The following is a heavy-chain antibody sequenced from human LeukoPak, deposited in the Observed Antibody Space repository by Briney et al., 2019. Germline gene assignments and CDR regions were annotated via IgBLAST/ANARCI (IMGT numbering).Heavy chain of an antibody. V-gene: IGHV3-48*03. D-gene: IGHD1-26*01. CDR1: GFTFSNYE. CDR3: ARDSGSYYPFAY. CDR2: ISSSGSTI. Sequence: GGSLRLSCAASGFTFSNYEMNWVRQAPGKGLEWVSYISSSGSTIFYADSVEGRFTISRDNAKNSLYLQMHSLRAEDTAVYYCARDSGSYYPFAYWGQGTLVTVSS. J-gene: IGHJ4*02.